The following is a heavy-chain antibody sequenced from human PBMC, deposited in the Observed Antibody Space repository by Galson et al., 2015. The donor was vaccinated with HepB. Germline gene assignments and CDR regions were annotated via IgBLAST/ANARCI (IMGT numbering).Heavy chain of an antibody. CDR1: GFTFSSFW. Sequence: SLRLSCAASGFTFSSFWMSWVRQAPGKGLEWVAKIKQDGSEKYYVDSVKGQFTISRDNAKKSLYLQMNSLRAEDTAVYYCARVSYSSWSYYFYYGMDVWGQGTTVTVSS. D-gene: IGHD6-6*01. V-gene: IGHV3-7*01. J-gene: IGHJ6*02. CDR3: ARVSYSSWSYYFYYGMDV. CDR2: IKQDGSEK.